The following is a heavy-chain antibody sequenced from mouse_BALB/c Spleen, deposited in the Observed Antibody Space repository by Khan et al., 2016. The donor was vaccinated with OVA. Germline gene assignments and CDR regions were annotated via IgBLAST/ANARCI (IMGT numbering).Heavy chain of an antibody. CDR1: GYTITSDYA. CDR3: ERGCAY. J-gene: IGHJ3*01. V-gene: IGHV3-2*02. CDR2: ISYSGRT. Sequence: EVQLLESGPGLVKPSLSLSLTCTVTGYTITSDYAWNGIRQFPGHKLEWMGYISYSGRTSYTPTLKSRITITRDTSKNKFFLQLNSVTTEDTATXVCERGCAYWGQGTLVTVSA.